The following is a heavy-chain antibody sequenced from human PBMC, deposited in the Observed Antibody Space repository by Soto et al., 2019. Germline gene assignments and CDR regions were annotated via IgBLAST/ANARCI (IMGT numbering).Heavy chain of an antibody. CDR3: AKQRSTVTTSFDY. J-gene: IGHJ4*02. D-gene: IGHD4-17*01. CDR2: ISGSGGST. V-gene: IGHV3-23*01. CDR1: GFTFSHYP. Sequence: EVVLLESGGGLVQPGGSLRLSCASSGFTFSHYPMSWVRQAPGKGLEWVATISGSGGSTYYPDSVKGRFTVSRDSSLYLLIRSLRVDDTAIYFCAKQRSTVTTSFDYWGQGDLVTVSS.